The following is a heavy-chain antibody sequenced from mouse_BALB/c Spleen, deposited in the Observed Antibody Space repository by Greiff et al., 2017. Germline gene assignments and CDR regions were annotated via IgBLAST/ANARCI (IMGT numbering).Heavy chain of an antibody. V-gene: IGHV1-80*01. D-gene: IGHD1-1*01. CDR1: GYAFSSYW. CDR2: IYPGDGDT. CDR3: ARHGSSYLDY. J-gene: IGHJ2*01. Sequence: VQLQESGAELVRPGSSVKISCKASGYAFSSYWMNWVKQRHGQGLEWIGQIYPGDGDTNYNGKFKGKATLTADKSSSTAYMQLSSLTSEDSAVYFCARHGSSYLDYWGQGTTLTVSS.